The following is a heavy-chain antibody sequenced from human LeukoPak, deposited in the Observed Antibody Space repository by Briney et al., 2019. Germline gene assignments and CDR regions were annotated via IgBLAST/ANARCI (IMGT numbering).Heavy chain of an antibody. D-gene: IGHD2-15*01. CDR2: IKQDGSEK. V-gene: IGHV3-7*03. J-gene: IGHJ4*02. Sequence: GGSLRLSCAASGSTFTSYWMSWARQAPGKGLEWVANIKQDGSEKYYVDSVKGRFTISRDNAKNSLYLQMNSLRAEDTAVYYCARASSGGFHYWGQGTLVTVSS. CDR3: ARASSGGFHY. CDR1: GSTFTSYW.